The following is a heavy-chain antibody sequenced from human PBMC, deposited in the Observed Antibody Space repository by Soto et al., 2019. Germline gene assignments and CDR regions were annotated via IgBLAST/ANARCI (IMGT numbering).Heavy chain of an antibody. Sequence: PGESLKISCKVFGYNFASYWIDWVRQVPGKGLEYLGIIFPGSSETRYSPSFQGQVTISADKYTNTAYLQWSSLKVSDTAMYYCARHNRDSSGFRRFDFWGQGTLVTVSS. V-gene: IGHV5-51*01. CDR2: IFPGSSET. CDR1: GYNFASYW. D-gene: IGHD3-22*01. CDR3: ARHNRDSSGFRRFDF. J-gene: IGHJ4*02.